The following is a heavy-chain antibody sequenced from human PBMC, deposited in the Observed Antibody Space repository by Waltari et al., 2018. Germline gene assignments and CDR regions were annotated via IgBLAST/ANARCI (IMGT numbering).Heavy chain of an antibody. CDR1: GGPFSSYA. D-gene: IGHD6-19*01. J-gene: IGHJ5*02. V-gene: IGHV1-69*01. CDR2: IIPIFGTA. CDR3: AREVAVAGTLWFDP. Sequence: QVQLVQSGAEVKKPGSSVKVSCKASGGPFSSYAISWVRQAPGQGLEWMGGIIPIFGTANYAQKFQGRVTITADESTSTAYMELSSLRSEDTAVYYCAREVAVAGTLWFDPWGQGTLVTVSS.